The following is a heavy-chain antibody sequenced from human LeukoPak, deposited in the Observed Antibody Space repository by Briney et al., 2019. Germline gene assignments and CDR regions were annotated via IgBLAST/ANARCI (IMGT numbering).Heavy chain of an antibody. D-gene: IGHD3-22*01. CDR1: GGSISSYY. J-gene: IGHJ5*02. CDR3: ARGSSDYYYDSSGSNGEGLRFDP. V-gene: IGHV4-59*01. CDR2: IYYSGST. Sequence: PSETLSLTCTVSGGSISSYYWSWIRQPPGKGLEWTGYIYYSGSTNYNPSLKSRVTISVDTSKNQFSLKLSSVTAADTAVYYCARGSSDYYYDSSGSNGEGLRFDPWGQGTLVTVSS.